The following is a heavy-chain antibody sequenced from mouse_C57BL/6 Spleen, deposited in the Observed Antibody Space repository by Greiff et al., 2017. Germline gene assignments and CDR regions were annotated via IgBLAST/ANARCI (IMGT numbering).Heavy chain of an antibody. CDR1: GFTFTSYW. Sequence: QVQLQQPGAELVKPGASVKVSCTASGFTFTSYWMPLVKQRPGQGLEWIASINPSDSDTNYNQKFKGKTTLTVDKSSSTAYMQLSSLTSEDSAVYCCEIEGPRAWGTGTTVTVSS. D-gene: IGHD3-1*01. CDR2: INPSDSDT. J-gene: IGHJ1*03. V-gene: IGHV1-74*01. CDR3: EIEGPRA.